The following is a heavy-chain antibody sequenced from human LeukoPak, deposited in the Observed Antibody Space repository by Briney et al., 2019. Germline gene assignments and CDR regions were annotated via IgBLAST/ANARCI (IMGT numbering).Heavy chain of an antibody. J-gene: IGHJ6*03. CDR2: INHSGRT. Sequence: PSESLSLTCAVYGGSFTGYSWGWVRQPQGKGLEWVGAINHSGRTNYHPSPKSRVTISVDTSKNQFSLKLSSVTAADTAVYYCARRVGRYFGGRRYYYIHLDVWGKGTTVTISS. CDR3: ARRVGRYFGGRRYYYIHLDV. CDR1: GGSFTGYS. V-gene: IGHV4-34*01. D-gene: IGHD1-26*01.